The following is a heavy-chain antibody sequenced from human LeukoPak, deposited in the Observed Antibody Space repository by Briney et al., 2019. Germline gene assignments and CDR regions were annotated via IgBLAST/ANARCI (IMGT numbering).Heavy chain of an antibody. Sequence: ASVKVSCKASGDTFTSYYMHWVRQAPGQGLEWMGIINPSGGSTSYAQKFQGRVTMTRDTSTSTVYMELSSLRSEDTAVYYCARDSRDGYNYHYYYGMDVWGQGTTVTVSS. CDR3: ARDSRDGYNYHYYYGMDV. CDR2: INPSGGST. D-gene: IGHD5-24*01. J-gene: IGHJ6*02. V-gene: IGHV1-46*01. CDR1: GDTFTSYY.